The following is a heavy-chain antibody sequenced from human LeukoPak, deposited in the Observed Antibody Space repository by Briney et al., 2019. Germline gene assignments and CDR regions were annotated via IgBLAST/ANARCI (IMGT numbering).Heavy chain of an antibody. V-gene: IGHV4-59*12. Sequence: SETLSLTCTVSGGSISSYYWSWIRQPPGKGLEWIGYIYYSGSTNYNPSLKSRVTISVDTSKNQFSLKLSSVSAADTAVYYCARDVVAAAGTWDYWGQGTLVTVSS. CDR2: IYYSGST. D-gene: IGHD6-13*01. CDR3: ARDVVAAAGTWDY. J-gene: IGHJ4*02. CDR1: GGSISSYY.